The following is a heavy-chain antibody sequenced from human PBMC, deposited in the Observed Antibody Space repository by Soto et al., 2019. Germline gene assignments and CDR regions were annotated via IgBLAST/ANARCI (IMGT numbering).Heavy chain of an antibody. Sequence: SETLSLTSTVSGASLNSKYWTWVRQPPGKGMEWIGSIYLSGSTNYNPSLKGRVSISVDRAKSQFSLILTSVTAADTAMYYCAVEVSYGMDVWGQGTTVTVSS. CDR2: IYLSGST. CDR1: GASLNSKY. V-gene: IGHV4-59*01. J-gene: IGHJ6*02. CDR3: AVEVSYGMDV.